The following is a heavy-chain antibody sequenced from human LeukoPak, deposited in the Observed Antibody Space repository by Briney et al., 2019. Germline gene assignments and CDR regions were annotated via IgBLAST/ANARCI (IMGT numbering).Heavy chain of an antibody. J-gene: IGHJ3*01. V-gene: IGHV3-7*01. CDR2: IKPDNIEK. Sequence: QPGGSLRLSCAASGFTFSSYWMDWVRQVPGKGLEWVANIKPDNIEKYFVGSVKGRFAISRDNGKNSLYLQMNSLRVEDTAVYYCAREGMVRGVPDAFDLWGQGTMVTVSS. D-gene: IGHD3-10*01. CDR1: GFTFSSYW. CDR3: AREGMVRGVPDAFDL.